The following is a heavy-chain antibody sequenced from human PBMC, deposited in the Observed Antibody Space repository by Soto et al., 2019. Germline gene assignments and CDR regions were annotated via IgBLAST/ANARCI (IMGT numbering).Heavy chain of an antibody. V-gene: IGHV1-69*12. D-gene: IGHD1-26*01. CDR3: ARSGGLDRDFNY. CDR1: GGTFSSDS. Sequence: QVQLVQSGAEVKKPGSSVKVSCKASGGTFSSDSFSWVRQAPGQGLEWMGGIIPTFDTQIHAQTLQDRVTITADESTSTAYMQLSSLRSGDTAVYYCARSGGLDRDFNYWGQGSLVTVSS. J-gene: IGHJ4*02. CDR2: IIPTFDTQ.